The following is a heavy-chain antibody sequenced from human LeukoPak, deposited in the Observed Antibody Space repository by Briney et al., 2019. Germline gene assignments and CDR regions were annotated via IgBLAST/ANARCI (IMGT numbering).Heavy chain of an antibody. CDR2: INHSGST. D-gene: IGHD6-13*01. CDR1: GGSLSGYY. Sequence: SETLSLTCAVYGGSLSGYYWIWIRQPPGKGLEWIGEINHSGSTNYNPSLKSRVTISVDTSKNQFSLKLSSVTAADTAVYYCARGVGSSSRYYYYGMDVWGQGTTVTVSS. V-gene: IGHV4-34*01. CDR3: ARGVGSSSRYYYYGMDV. J-gene: IGHJ6*02.